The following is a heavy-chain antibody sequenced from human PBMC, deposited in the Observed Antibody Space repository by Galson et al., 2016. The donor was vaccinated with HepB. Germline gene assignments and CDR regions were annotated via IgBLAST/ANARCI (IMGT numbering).Heavy chain of an antibody. D-gene: IGHD2-2*01. Sequence: SVKVSCKASGYIFTSYYLHWVRQAPGQGLEWMGIINPSGGNTSYAQKFQGRVTMTRDTSTSTVYMELSSLRSEDMAVYYCARDGPSGIVVVPAAMTPPAENFYYYGMDVWGQGTTVTVYS. CDR1: GYIFTSYY. J-gene: IGHJ6*02. CDR3: ARDGPSGIVVVPAAMTPPAENFYYYGMDV. CDR2: INPSGGNT. V-gene: IGHV1-46*01.